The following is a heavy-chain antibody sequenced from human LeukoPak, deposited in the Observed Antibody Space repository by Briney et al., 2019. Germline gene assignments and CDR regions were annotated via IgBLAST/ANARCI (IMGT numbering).Heavy chain of an antibody. V-gene: IGHV3-72*01. Sequence: GGSLRLSCTASGFTFSDHYMDWVRQAPGKGLEWVARIRDKANSYTTEYGASVKGRYTISRDDSKSSLYLQMSSLKTEDTAVYYCAGGASSNSPYYYHGLDVWGQGTTVAVSS. J-gene: IGHJ6*02. D-gene: IGHD2-2*01. CDR1: GFTFSDHY. CDR2: IRDKANSYTT. CDR3: AGGASSNSPYYYHGLDV.